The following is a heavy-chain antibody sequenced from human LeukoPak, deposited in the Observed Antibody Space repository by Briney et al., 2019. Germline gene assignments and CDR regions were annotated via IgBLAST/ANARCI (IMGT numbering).Heavy chain of an antibody. V-gene: IGHV5-51*01. CDR2: IYPGDSDT. CDR1: GYSFTSYW. D-gene: IGHD3-10*01. Sequence: GESLKISXKGSGYSFTSYWIGWVRQMPGKGLEWMGIIYPGDSDTRYSPSFQGQVTISADKSISTAYLQWSSLKASDTAMYYCARSSGNTMVRGVPYYFDYWGQGTLVTVSS. J-gene: IGHJ4*02. CDR3: ARSSGNTMVRGVPYYFDY.